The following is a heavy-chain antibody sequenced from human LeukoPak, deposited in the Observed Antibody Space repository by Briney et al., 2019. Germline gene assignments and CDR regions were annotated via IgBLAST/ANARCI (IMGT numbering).Heavy chain of an antibody. CDR3: ARDPPAVAANTYG. CDR2: IYSGGGT. CDR1: GFTVSNNY. J-gene: IGHJ4*02. D-gene: IGHD6-6*01. Sequence: GGSLRLSCAASGFTVSNNYMRWVRHAPGKGLEWVSLIYSGGGTYYADAVKGRFTISRDGSKNMLYLQMDSLRAEDTAIYYCARDPPAVAANTYGWGQGTLVTVSS. V-gene: IGHV3-66*01.